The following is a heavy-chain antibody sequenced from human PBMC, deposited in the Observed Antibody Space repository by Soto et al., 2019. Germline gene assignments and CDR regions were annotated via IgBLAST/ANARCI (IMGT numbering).Heavy chain of an antibody. CDR3: ARGRSIAARGNWFDP. D-gene: IGHD6-6*01. J-gene: IGHJ5*02. CDR1: GYTFTGYY. V-gene: IGHV1-2*02. CDR2: INPNSGGT. Sequence: GASVKVSCKASGYTFTGYYMHWVRQAPGQGLEWMGWINPNSGGTNYAQEFQGRVTMTRDTSISTAYMELSRLRSDDTAVYYCARGRSIAARGNWFDPWGKGTLVTVSS.